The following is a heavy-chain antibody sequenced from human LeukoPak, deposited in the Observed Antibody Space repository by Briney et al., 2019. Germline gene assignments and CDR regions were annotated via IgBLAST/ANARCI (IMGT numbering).Heavy chain of an antibody. CDR2: VDPEEGET. V-gene: IGHV1-69-2*01. D-gene: IGHD2-2*01. CDR1: GSTVTDYY. CDR3: ATSPSIPAAPNDY. J-gene: IGHJ4*02. Sequence: GATVKISCKASGSTVTDYYIRWVQQAPGKGLEWMGRVDPEEGETIYADRFQGRLIITADTFTDTAYMEPSSLRSEDTAVYFCATSPSIPAAPNDYWGQGTLVTVSS.